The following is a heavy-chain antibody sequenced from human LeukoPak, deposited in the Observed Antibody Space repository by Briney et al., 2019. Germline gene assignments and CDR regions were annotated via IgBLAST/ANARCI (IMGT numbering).Heavy chain of an antibody. CDR2: FDPEDGET. CDR1: GYTLTELS. V-gene: IGHV1-24*01. Sequence: ASVKVSCKVSGYTLTELSMHWVRQAPGKGLEWMGGFDPEDGETIYAQKFQGRVTMTEDTSTDTAYMELSSLRSEDTAVYYCATSGTSSWSPYYYYYGMDVWGQGTTVTVSS. J-gene: IGHJ6*02. CDR3: ATSGTSSWSPYYYYYGMDV. D-gene: IGHD6-13*01.